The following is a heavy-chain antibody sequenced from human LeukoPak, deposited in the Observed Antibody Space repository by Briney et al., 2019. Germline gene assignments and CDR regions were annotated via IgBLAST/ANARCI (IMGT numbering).Heavy chain of an antibody. CDR1: AAAINSSTYY. D-gene: IGHD2-2*01. Sequence: SETLSLTCSVSAAAINSSTYYWAWIRQPPGEGLEWLGSVHYSGSTYYNPSVKSRVTLSVDTSRNQFSLELTSGTASEMAVYYCARPLNSPAATVGAFDVWGQGTMVTVSS. CDR3: ARPLNSPAATVGAFDV. V-gene: IGHV4-39*01. CDR2: VHYSGST. J-gene: IGHJ3*01.